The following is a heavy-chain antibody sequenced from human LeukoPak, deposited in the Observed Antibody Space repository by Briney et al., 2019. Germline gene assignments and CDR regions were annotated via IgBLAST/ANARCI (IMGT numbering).Heavy chain of an antibody. D-gene: IGHD6-19*01. CDR2: ISSSGSTI. V-gene: IGHV3-48*03. Sequence: GGSLRLSGAASGFTFSSYAMSWVRQAPGKGLEWVSYISSSGSTIYYADSVKGRLTISRDNAKNSLYLQMNSLRAEDTAVYYCARDADPGIAVADLDYWGQGTLVTVSS. CDR1: GFTFSSYA. CDR3: ARDADPGIAVADLDY. J-gene: IGHJ4*02.